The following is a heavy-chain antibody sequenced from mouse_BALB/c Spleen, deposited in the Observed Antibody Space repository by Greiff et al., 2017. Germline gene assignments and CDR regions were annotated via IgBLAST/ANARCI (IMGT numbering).Heavy chain of an antibody. D-gene: IGHD1-1*01. CDR2: IWAGGST. J-gene: IGHJ4*01. V-gene: IGHV2-9*02. CDR1: GFSLTSYG. CDR3: ARERELYGSYAMDY. Sequence: QVQLKESGPGLVAPSQSLSITCTVSGFSLTSYGVHWVRQPPGKGLEWLGVIWAGGSTNYNSALMSRLSISKDNSKSQVFLKMNSLQTDDTAMYYCARERELYGSYAMDYWGQGTLVTVSS.